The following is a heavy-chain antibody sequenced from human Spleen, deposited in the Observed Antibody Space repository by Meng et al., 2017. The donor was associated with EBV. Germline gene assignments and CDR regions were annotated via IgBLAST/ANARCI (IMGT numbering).Heavy chain of an antibody. J-gene: IGHJ4*02. V-gene: IGHV3-74*01. CDR2: VSSVGSTT. CDR3: LRGVYGDLEDN. Sequence: VVSGGVVVLLGGSLRPSGEAAGFTFSSFWMHWVRQAAGKVLVWVSRVSSVGSTTNYADSVKGRFTISRDNAKNTLYLQMTSLRAEDTAVYYCLRGVYGDLEDNWGQGTLFTVSS. CDR1: GFTFSSFW. D-gene: IGHD4-17*01.